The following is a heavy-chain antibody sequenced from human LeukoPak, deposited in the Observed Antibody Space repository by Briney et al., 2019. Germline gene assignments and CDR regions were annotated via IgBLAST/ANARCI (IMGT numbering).Heavy chain of an antibody. V-gene: IGHV3-73*01. CDR1: GFTFSDST. Sequence: GGSLRLSCAASGFTFSDSTMYWVRQASGKGLEWIGRIRSKGNSYATTYAASVKGRFTISRDDSKNTAYLQMNSLKTEDTAMYYCARHSSGYYHFDYWGQGTLVTVFS. D-gene: IGHD3-22*01. CDR3: ARHSSGYYHFDY. J-gene: IGHJ4*02. CDR2: IRSKGNSYAT.